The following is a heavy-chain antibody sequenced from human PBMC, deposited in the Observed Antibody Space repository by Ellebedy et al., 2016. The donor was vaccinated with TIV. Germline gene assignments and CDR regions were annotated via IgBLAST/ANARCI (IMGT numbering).Heavy chain of an antibody. CDR2: ITNDGRHT. J-gene: IGHJ4*02. CDR3: ARELPGGGFWGIDY. CDR1: GFTFSGYW. V-gene: IGHV3-74*01. Sequence: GGSLRLSCAASGFTFSGYWMHWVRQAPGKGLVWVSRITNDGRHTTYADFVKGRFTISRDNAKNTLHLHMNSLRAEDTAVYYCARELPGGGFWGIDYWGQGSLVTVSS. D-gene: IGHD3-16*01.